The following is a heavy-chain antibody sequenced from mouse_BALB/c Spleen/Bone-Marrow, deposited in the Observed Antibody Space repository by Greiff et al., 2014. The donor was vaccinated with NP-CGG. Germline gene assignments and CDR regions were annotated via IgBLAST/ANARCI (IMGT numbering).Heavy chain of an antibody. Sequence: QVQLQQPGSVLVRPGASVKLSCKASGYTFTSSWMHWAKQRPGQGLEWIGDIHPNSGNTIYNEKFRGKATLTVDTSSNTAYVNLSSLTSEDSAVYYCARSYRYWYFDVWGAGTTVTVSS. CDR2: IHPNSGNT. V-gene: IGHV1S130*01. CDR3: ARSYRYWYFDV. J-gene: IGHJ1*01. CDR1: GYTFTSSW. D-gene: IGHD2-14*01.